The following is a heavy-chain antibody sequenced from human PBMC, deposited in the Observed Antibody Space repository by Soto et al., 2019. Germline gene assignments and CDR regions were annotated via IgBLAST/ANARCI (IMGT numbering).Heavy chain of an antibody. J-gene: IGHJ6*02. CDR1: GGTFSSYA. CDR2: IIPIFGTA. D-gene: IGHD3-16*01. CDR3: ARDVPLNYYDGTFSYYAMDV. V-gene: IGHV1-69*13. Sequence: SVKVSCKASGGTFSSYAISWVRQAPGQGLEWMGGIIPIFGTANYAQKFQGRVTITADESTSTAYMELSSLRSEDTAVYYCARDVPLNYYDGTFSYYAMDVWGQGTTVTVSS.